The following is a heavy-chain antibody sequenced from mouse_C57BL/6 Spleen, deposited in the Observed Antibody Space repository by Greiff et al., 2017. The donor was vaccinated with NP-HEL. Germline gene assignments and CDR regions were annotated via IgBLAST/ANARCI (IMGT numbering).Heavy chain of an antibody. D-gene: IGHD1-1*01. J-gene: IGHJ2*01. Sequence: EVQLQQSGPELVKPGASVKISCKASGYTFTDYYMNWVKQSHGKSLEWIGDINPNNGGTSYNQKFKGKATLTVDKSSSTAYMELRSLTSEDSAVYYCASGGTVVVDYWGQGTTLTVSS. CDR3: ASGGTVVVDY. CDR1: GYTFTDYY. V-gene: IGHV1-26*01. CDR2: INPNNGGT.